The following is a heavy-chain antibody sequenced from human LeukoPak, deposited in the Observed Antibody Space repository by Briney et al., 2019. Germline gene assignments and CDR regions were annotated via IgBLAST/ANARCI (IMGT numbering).Heavy chain of an antibody. J-gene: IGHJ4*02. D-gene: IGHD5-24*01. CDR3: ARDRRDGGYNPGDPRGFAN. Sequence: NPGGSLRLSCAASGFTFSSYAMSWVRRAPGKGLEWVSRISSGGGYTGYADSLKGRFTISRDNAKNSLHLQMNSLRAEDTAVYYCARDRRDGGYNPGDPRGFANWGQGTLVTVSS. CDR2: ISSGGGYT. V-gene: IGHV3-21*05. CDR1: GFTFSSYA.